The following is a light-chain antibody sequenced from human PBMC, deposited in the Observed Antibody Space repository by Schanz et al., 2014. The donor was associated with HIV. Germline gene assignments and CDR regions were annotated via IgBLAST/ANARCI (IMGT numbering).Light chain of an antibody. V-gene: IGLV2-14*03. CDR1: SSDIGDDNY. CDR3: CSSPGTLTWV. Sequence: QSALTQPASVSGSPGQSITLSCAGSSSDIGDDNYVSWYQQHAGAAPKLIIYDVNERPSGVSHRFSASKSGNTAFLTISGLQAEDEADYYCCSSPGTLTWVFGGGTKLTVL. J-gene: IGLJ3*02. CDR2: DVN.